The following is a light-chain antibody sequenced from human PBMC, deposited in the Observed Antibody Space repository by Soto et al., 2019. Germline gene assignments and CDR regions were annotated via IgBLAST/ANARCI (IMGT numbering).Light chain of an antibody. CDR3: QQLKNYPIT. Sequence: IQLTQSASSLSASLGDRVTFTCRASEDISSYLAWYQQKPGTAPKLLIYAASALHSGVPSRFSGSGSGTDFTLTISSLQTEDFAIYFCQQLKNYPITFGQGTRLEIK. CDR1: EDISSY. J-gene: IGKJ5*01. V-gene: IGKV1-9*01. CDR2: AAS.